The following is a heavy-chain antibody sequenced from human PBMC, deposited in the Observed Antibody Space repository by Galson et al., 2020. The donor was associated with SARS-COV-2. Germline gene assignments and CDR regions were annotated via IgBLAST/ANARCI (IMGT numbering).Heavy chain of an antibody. CDR2: IYWDDDK. V-gene: IGHV2-5*02. CDR1: GFSLSTSGVG. Sequence: SGPTLVKPTQTLTLTCTFSGFSLSTSGVGVGWIRQPPGKALEWLALIYWDDDKRYSPSLKSRLTITKDTSKNQVVLTMTNMDPVDTATYYCAHRHVLLWFGELSSGAFDIWGQGTMVTVSS. J-gene: IGHJ3*02. D-gene: IGHD3-10*01. CDR3: AHRHVLLWFGELSSGAFDI.